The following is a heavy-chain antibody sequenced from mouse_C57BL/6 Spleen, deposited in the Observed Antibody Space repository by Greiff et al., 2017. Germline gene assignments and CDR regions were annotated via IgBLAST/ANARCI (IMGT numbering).Heavy chain of an antibody. CDR3: TRYGNYEDYAMDY. J-gene: IGHJ4*01. V-gene: IGHV1-15*01. CDR2: IDPETGGT. Sequence: QVQLQQSGAELVRPGASVTLSCKASGYTFTDYEMHWVKQTPVHGLEWIGAIDPETGGTAYNQKFKGKAILTADKSSSTAYMELRSLTSEDSAVYYCTRYGNYEDYAMDYWGQGTSVTVSS. CDR1: GYTFTDYE. D-gene: IGHD2-1*01.